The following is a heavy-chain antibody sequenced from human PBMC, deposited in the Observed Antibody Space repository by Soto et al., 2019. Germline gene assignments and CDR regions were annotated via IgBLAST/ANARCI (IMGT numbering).Heavy chain of an antibody. D-gene: IGHD3-16*02. Sequence: QVQLVESGGGVVQPGRSLRLSCAASGFTFSSYGMHWVRQAPGKGLEWVAVISYDGSNKYYADSVKGRFTISRDNSKNTLYLQINSLRAEDTAVFYCATTDYDYVGGSYRYGDFDYWGQGTLVTVSS. V-gene: IGHV3-30*03. CDR2: ISYDGSNK. CDR1: GFTFSSYG. CDR3: ATTDYDYVGGSYRYGDFDY. J-gene: IGHJ4*02.